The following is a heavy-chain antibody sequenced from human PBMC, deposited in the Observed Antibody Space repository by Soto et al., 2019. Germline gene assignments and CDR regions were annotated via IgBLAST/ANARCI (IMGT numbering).Heavy chain of an antibody. CDR3: ASYCSGGSCYSRYGMDV. V-gene: IGHV1-69*13. J-gene: IGHJ6*02. CDR2: IIPIFGTA. CDR1: GGTFSSYA. D-gene: IGHD2-15*01. Sequence: VASVKVSCKASGGTFSSYAISWVRQAPGQGLEWMGGIIPIFGTANYAQKFQGRVTITADESTSTAYMELSSLRSEDTAVYYCASYCSGGSCYSRYGMDVWGQGPTVTVSS.